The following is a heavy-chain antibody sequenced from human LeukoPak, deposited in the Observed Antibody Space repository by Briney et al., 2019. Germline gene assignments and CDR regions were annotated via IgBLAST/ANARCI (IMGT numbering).Heavy chain of an antibody. CDR2: LSARGGST. J-gene: IGHJ6*02. V-gene: IGHV3-23*01. CDR3: AKGQTPYYYFGVDV. CDR1: GFTLSSYA. Sequence: GQSLRLSCAPSGFTLSSYAMTWVRQAPGKGLEWVSALSARGGSTYYTASVKGRFIISRDKSKNTLYLQMNSLRADDTAVYSCAKGQTPYYYFGVDVWGQGTTVTVSS.